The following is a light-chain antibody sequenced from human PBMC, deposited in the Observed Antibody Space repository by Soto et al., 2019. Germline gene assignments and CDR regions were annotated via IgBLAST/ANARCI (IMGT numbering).Light chain of an antibody. CDR3: QHYNSYSVA. CDR1: QSISSY. V-gene: IGKV1-5*03. Sequence: DIKVTQSPSSLSASVGDRVTITCRASQSISSYLNWYQQKPGKAPKLLIYKASTLKSGVPSRFSGSGSGTEFTLTISSLQPDDFATYYCQHYNSYSVAFAQGTKVDVK. J-gene: IGKJ1*01. CDR2: KAS.